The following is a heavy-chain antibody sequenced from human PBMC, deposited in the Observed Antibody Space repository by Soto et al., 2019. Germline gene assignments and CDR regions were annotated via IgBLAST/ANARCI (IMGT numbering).Heavy chain of an antibody. CDR2: RNHRGSA. D-gene: IGHD6-6*01. CDR3: ARSGGSSIDY. J-gene: IGHJ4*02. Sequence: SETLSLTCAVSGGSFSDYYWSWIRQPPGKGLEWIGYRNHRGSANYNPFLKSRLAISIDASKNQFSLNLTSVTTADTAVYYCARSGGSSIDYWGQGTLVTVSS. CDR1: GGSFSDYY. V-gene: IGHV4-59*01.